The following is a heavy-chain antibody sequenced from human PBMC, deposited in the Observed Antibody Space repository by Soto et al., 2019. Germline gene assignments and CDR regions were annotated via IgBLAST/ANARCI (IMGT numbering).Heavy chain of an antibody. J-gene: IGHJ4*01. CDR1: GYIFANYH. V-gene: IGHV1-8*01. CDR2: MNPNSGNT. Sequence: SVNVSCKASGYIFANYHLNWVRQATGQGLEWMGWMNPNSGNTGYAQRFQGRVTMTRNTHISTAYMELSSLRSEDTAVYYCARGRGYCISTSCYVDYWGQ. D-gene: IGHD2-2*01. CDR3: ARGRGYCISTSCYVDY.